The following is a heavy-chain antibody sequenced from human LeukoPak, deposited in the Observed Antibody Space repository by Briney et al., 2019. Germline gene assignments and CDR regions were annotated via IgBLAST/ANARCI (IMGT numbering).Heavy chain of an antibody. Sequence: GASLHISCQGSGSIFTSCWIACVRQMPGKGLEWIGIIYPGDYDTIYSPSFQGQFTISADKSIDCAYLQWSSLKASDTAMYYCAIHNYYTGAFEPWGQGTLVTVS. CDR3: AIHNYYTGAFEP. J-gene: IGHJ5*02. CDR1: GSIFTSCW. V-gene: IGHV5-51*01. CDR2: IYPGDYDT. D-gene: IGHD3-10*01.